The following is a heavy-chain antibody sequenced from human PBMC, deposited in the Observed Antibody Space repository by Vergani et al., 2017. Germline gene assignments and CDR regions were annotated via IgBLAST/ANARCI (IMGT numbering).Heavy chain of an antibody. Sequence: QVQLVESGGGVVQPGGSLRLSCAASAFTFSSYGMHWVRQAPGKGLEWVACIRYDGSNKYYADSVKGRFTISRDNSKNTLYLQMNSLRAKDTAVYYCAKEAGSGIDYWGQGTLVTVSS. V-gene: IGHV3-30*02. D-gene: IGHD3-10*01. CDR1: AFTFSSYG. CDR3: AKEAGSGIDY. J-gene: IGHJ4*02. CDR2: IRYDGSNK.